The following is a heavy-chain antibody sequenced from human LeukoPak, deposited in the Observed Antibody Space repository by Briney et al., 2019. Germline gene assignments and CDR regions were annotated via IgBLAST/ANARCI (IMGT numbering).Heavy chain of an antibody. CDR2: ISSSSSTI. CDR3: ARGLCSGGSCYSLTYYYYGMDV. D-gene: IGHD2-15*01. J-gene: IGHJ6*02. V-gene: IGHV3-48*01. CDR1: GFTFSSYS. Sequence: QTGGSLRLSCAASGFTFSSYSMNWVRQAPGKGLEWVSYISSSSSTIYYADSVKGRSTISRDNAKNSLYLQMNSLRAEDTAVYYCARGLCSGGSCYSLTYYYYGMDVRGQGTTVTVSS.